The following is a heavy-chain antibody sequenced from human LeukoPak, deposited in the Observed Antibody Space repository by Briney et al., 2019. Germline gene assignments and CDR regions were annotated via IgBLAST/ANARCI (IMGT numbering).Heavy chain of an antibody. CDR2: INPNSGGT. J-gene: IGHJ5*02. CDR1: GYTFTGYY. V-gene: IGHV1-2*02. D-gene: IGHD2/OR15-2a*01. Sequence: GASVKVSCKASGYTFTGYYMHWVRQAPGQGLEWMGWINPNSGGTNYAQKLQGRVTMTTDTSTSTAYMELRSLRSDDTAVYYCARETTSGDWFDPWGQGTLVTVSS. CDR3: ARETTSGDWFDP.